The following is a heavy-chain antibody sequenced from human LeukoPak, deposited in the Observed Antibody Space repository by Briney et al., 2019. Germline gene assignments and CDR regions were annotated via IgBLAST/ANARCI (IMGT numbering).Heavy chain of an antibody. CDR2: IGVSGGST. J-gene: IGHJ5*02. V-gene: IGHV3-23*01. CDR3: AKASQSIPPNWFDP. CDR1: GFTFSRYV. D-gene: IGHD2-21*01. Sequence: PGGSLRLSCASSGFTFSRYVLTWVRQAPGKGLEWVSAIGVSGGSTFYADSVKGRFTISRDNSKNTLYLLMNNLRAEDTAVYYCAKASQSIPPNWFDPWGQGTLVTVSS.